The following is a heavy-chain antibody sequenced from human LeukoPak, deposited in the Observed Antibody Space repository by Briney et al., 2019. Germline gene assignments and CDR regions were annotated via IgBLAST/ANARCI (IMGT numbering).Heavy chain of an antibody. D-gene: IGHD6-13*01. Sequence: SQTLSLTCTVSGGSISSGGYYWSWTRQHPGKGLEWIGYIYYSGSTYYNPSLKSRVTISVDTSKNQFSLKLSSVTAADTAVYYCAGISSWYGVAFDYWGQGTLVTVSS. CDR1: GGSISSGGYY. J-gene: IGHJ4*02. CDR2: IYYSGST. V-gene: IGHV4-31*03. CDR3: AGISSWYGVAFDY.